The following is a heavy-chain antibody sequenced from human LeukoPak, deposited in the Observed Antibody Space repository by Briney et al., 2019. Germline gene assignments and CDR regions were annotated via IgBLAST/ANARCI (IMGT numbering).Heavy chain of an antibody. J-gene: IGHJ4*02. CDR2: ISGSGGST. CDR1: GFTFSSYG. D-gene: IGHD5-12*01. Sequence: GGSLRLSCAASGFTFSSYGMSWVRQAPGKGLEWVSAISGSGGSTYYADSVKGRFTISRDNSRNVLYLQMNSLRAEDTAVYYCARDKVSGATILDYWGQGTLVTVSS. V-gene: IGHV3-23*01. CDR3: ARDKVSGATILDY.